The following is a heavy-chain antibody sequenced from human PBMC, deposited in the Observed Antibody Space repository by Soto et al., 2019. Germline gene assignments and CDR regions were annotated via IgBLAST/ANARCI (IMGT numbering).Heavy chain of an antibody. V-gene: IGHV1-69*05. CDR1: GGTFSSYA. Sequence: QVQLVQSGAEVKKPGSSVKVSCKASGGTFSSYAISWVRQAPGQGLEWMGGIIPIFGTANYAQKFQGRVTIAPAESTSTAYMELSSLRSEDTAVYYCARGPNDYDDSSGSPSGFDPWGQGTLVTVSS. J-gene: IGHJ5*02. CDR2: IIPIFGTA. D-gene: IGHD3-22*01. CDR3: ARGPNDYDDSSGSPSGFDP.